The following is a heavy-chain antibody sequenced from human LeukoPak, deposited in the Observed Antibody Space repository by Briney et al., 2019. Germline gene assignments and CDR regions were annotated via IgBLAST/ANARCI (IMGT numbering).Heavy chain of an antibody. D-gene: IGHD5-24*01. V-gene: IGHV3-23*01. CDR2: ISGTGAST. J-gene: IGHJ1*01. Sequence: GRSLRLSCAASGFTFSSYAMAWVRQAPGKGLEWVSGISGTGASTYYPDSVKGRFTISRDNSKNTLYLQMNSLRAEDTAVYYCARDVQRWLQGAEYFQHWGQGTLVTVSS. CDR1: GFTFSSYA. CDR3: ARDVQRWLQGAEYFQH.